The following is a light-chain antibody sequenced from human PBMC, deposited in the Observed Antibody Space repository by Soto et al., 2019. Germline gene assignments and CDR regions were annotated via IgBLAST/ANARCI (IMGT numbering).Light chain of an antibody. CDR3: HQYGSSPYT. V-gene: IGKV3-20*01. CDR2: DAS. J-gene: IGKJ2*01. Sequence: EIVLTQSPGTLSLSPGERATLSCGASQSVSSSSLAWYQQKPGQAPRLLIHDASSRAPGIPDKFSGGGSGTDVTLTISRLEPEDFAVYYCHQYGSSPYTFGPGTKLEL. CDR1: QSVSSSS.